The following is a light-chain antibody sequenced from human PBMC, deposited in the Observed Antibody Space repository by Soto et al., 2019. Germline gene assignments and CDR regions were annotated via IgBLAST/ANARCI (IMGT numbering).Light chain of an antibody. CDR1: QGISNY. J-gene: IGKJ3*01. Sequence: DIQMTQSQSSLSASVGDRVTITCRASQGISNYLAWYQQKPGKVPKLLVYAASTLQSGVPSRFSGSGSGKDFTLTIIRLQPEDVATYYFQKYNSAPFTFGPRTKLHI. CDR3: QKYNSAPFT. V-gene: IGKV1-27*01. CDR2: AAS.